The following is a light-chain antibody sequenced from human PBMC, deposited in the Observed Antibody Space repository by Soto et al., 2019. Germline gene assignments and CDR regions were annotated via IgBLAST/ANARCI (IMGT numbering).Light chain of an antibody. CDR2: GAS. Sequence: EIVMTQSPASLSVSPGERATLSCRASQSVSSNLAWYQQKPGQAPRLLIYGASTRATGIPARFSGSGSGTEFTLTINSLHSEDFAVYFCQQYHNWWTFGQGTKVEIK. CDR1: QSVSSN. V-gene: IGKV3-15*01. J-gene: IGKJ1*01. CDR3: QQYHNWWT.